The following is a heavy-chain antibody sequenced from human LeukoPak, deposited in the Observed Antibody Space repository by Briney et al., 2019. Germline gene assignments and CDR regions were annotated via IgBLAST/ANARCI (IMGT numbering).Heavy chain of an antibody. D-gene: IGHD1-26*01. CDR2: ISAYNGNT. CDR3: ARIINTGIYGRGWFDR. Sequence: ASVKVSCKASGYTFTSYGISWVRQAPGQGLEWMGWISAYNGNTNYAQKLQGRVTMTTDTSTSTAYMELRSLRSDDTAVYYCARIINTGIYGRGWFDRWGQGTLVTVSS. V-gene: IGHV1-18*01. CDR1: GYTFTSYG. J-gene: IGHJ5*02.